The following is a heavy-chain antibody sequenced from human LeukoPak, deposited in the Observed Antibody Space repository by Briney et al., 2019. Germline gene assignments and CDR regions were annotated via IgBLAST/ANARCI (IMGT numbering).Heavy chain of an antibody. CDR3: ARAPWEPGHPATAIFD. J-gene: IGHJ4*02. CDR1: GFTFSNYW. D-gene: IGHD2-21*02. Sequence: PGGSLRLSCAASGFTFSNYWMSWVRQAPGKGLEWVANIKQDGGEKYNVDSVKGRFTISRDNAKNSLYLQMNSLRAEDTAVYYCARAPWEPGHPATAIFDWGQGTLVTVSS. CDR2: IKQDGGEK. V-gene: IGHV3-7*04.